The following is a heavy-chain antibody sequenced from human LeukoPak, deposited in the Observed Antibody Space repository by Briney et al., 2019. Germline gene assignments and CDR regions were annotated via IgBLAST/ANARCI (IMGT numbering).Heavy chain of an antibody. CDR3: ASLAAAGHFDY. J-gene: IGHJ4*02. D-gene: IGHD6-13*01. V-gene: IGHV1-69*02. CDR1: GGTFSSYT. Sequence: SVKVSCKASGGTFSSYTISWVRQAPGQGVEWMGRIIPILGIANYAQKFQGRVTITADKSTSTAYMELSSLRSEDTAVYYCASLAAAGHFDYWGQGTLVTVSS. CDR2: IIPILGIA.